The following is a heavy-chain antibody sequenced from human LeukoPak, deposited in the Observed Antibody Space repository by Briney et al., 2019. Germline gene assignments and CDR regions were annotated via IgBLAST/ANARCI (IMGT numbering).Heavy chain of an antibody. D-gene: IGHD2-21*01. CDR3: AREDPYFQYYMDV. Sequence: PGGSLRLSCAASGFTFSTYTMNWVRQAPGKGLEWVSSISSASTYKYYADSVKGRSTISRDNAKNSLYLQMNNLRAEDTAVFYCAREDPYFQYYMDVWGKGTAVTVSS. J-gene: IGHJ6*03. CDR2: ISSASTYK. V-gene: IGHV3-21*01. CDR1: GFTFSTYT.